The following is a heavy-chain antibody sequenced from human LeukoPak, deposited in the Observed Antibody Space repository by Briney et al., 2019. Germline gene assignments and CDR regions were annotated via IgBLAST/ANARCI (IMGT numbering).Heavy chain of an antibody. J-gene: IGHJ4*02. V-gene: IGHV1-18*01. CDR3: ARGTAVAGNGDY. CDR1: GYTFTSYG. Sequence: ASVKVSCKASGYTFTSYGISWVRQAPGQGLEWMGWISAYNGNTNYAQKLQGRVTMTTDTSTSTAYVELRSLGSDDTAVYYCARGTAVAGNGDYWGQGTLVTVSS. D-gene: IGHD6-19*01. CDR2: ISAYNGNT.